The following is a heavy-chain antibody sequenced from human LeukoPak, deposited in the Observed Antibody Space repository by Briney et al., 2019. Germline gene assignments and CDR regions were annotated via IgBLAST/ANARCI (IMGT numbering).Heavy chain of an antibody. D-gene: IGHD3-22*01. Sequence: SQTLSLTCTVSGGSISSGGYYWSWIRQHPGKGLEWIGYIYYSGSTYYNPSLKSRVTISVDTSKNQFSLKLSSVTAADTAVYYCARVGLLYYYDSSGYPNPTAYDAFDIWGQGTMVTVSS. J-gene: IGHJ3*02. V-gene: IGHV4-31*03. CDR3: ARVGLLYYYDSSGYPNPTAYDAFDI. CDR1: GGSISSGGYY. CDR2: IYYSGST.